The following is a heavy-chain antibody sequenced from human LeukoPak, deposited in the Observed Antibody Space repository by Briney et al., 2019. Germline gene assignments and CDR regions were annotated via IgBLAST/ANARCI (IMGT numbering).Heavy chain of an antibody. J-gene: IGHJ4*02. CDR2: ISTTGSNI. Sequence: PGGSLRLSCVASGFTLSDYYMSWIRQPSGKGLEWVSYISTTGSNIYYADSVKGRFTISRDNAKNSLYLQINSLSAEDTGVYYCARPRGGYNYRIDSWGQGTLVTVSP. V-gene: IGHV3-11*01. CDR1: GFTLSDYY. D-gene: IGHD5-24*01. CDR3: ARPRGGYNYRIDS.